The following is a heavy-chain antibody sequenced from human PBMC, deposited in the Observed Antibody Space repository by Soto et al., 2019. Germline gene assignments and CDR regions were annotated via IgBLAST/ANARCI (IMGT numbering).Heavy chain of an antibody. V-gene: IGHV3-30-3*01. CDR1: GFTFSDYA. D-gene: IGHD3-22*01. J-gene: IGHJ3*02. CDR3: ARAHYHDSSGPNGHAFDI. Sequence: VQLVESGGGLGEPGGSLRLSCAASGFTFSDYAMHWVRQAPGKGLEWVAVISDDGDKVFYADSMKDRLTISRDNSKSTLFLQLTSLGPEDTALYYCARAHYHDSSGPNGHAFDIWGQGTLVTVSS. CDR2: ISDDGDKV.